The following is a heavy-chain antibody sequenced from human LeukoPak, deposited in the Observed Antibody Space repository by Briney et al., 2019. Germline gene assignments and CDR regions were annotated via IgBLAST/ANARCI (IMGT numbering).Heavy chain of an antibody. CDR3: ARGPVVATFDY. CDR1: DGSISSSSYY. Sequence: SETLSLTCTVSDGSISSSSYYWGWIRQPPGKGLEWIGSIYYDGSTYYNPSLKSRVTISVGTSKNQFSLKLSSVTAADTAVYYCARGPVVATFDYWGQGTLVTVSS. J-gene: IGHJ4*02. CDR2: IYYDGST. D-gene: IGHD5-12*01. V-gene: IGHV4-39*07.